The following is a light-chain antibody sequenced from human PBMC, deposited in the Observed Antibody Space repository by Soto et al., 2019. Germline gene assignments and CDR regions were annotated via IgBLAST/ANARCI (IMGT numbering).Light chain of an antibody. CDR2: ATS. CDR1: ENISNH. Sequence: DIQMTQSPSSLSASVGDRVTITCRASENISNHLIWYQQKPGKAPKFPISATSVLQSGVPSRFSGSGSGTDFTLTISSLQPEDFPTYYCQQNESNPRTFGQGTRLEIK. CDR3: QQNESNPRT. V-gene: IGKV1-39*01. J-gene: IGKJ5*01.